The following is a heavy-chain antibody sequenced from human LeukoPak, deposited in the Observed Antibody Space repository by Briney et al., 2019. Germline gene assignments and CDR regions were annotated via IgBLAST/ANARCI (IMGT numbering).Heavy chain of an antibody. Sequence: GGSLTLSWPAVGFTFSNYGIHWVRPAPGKGLEWVASIWHDGINKYYANSVKGRFTISRDNYKKTVYLQMNSLKLDETALYYCARGHYGDNVWWLDPWGQGTLVTVSP. CDR3: ARGHYGDNVWWLDP. V-gene: IGHV3-33*01. D-gene: IGHD4-17*01. CDR2: IWHDGINK. J-gene: IGHJ5*02. CDR1: GFTFSNYG.